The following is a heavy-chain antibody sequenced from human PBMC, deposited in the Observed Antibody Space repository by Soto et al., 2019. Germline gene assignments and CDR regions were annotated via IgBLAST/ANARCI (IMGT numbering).Heavy chain of an antibody. CDR1: GFTFSSYA. Sequence: GASLKISCAASGFTFSSYAMSWVRQAPGKGLEWVSAISGSGGSTYYADSVKGRFTISRDNSKNTLYLQMNSLRAEDTAVYYCAKDLLADSSSCILDYWGQGTLVTVSS. D-gene: IGHD6-6*01. CDR2: ISGSGGST. CDR3: AKDLLADSSSCILDY. V-gene: IGHV3-23*01. J-gene: IGHJ4*02.